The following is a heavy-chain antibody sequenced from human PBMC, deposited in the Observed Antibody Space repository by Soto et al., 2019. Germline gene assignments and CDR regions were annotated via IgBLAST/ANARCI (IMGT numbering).Heavy chain of an antibody. CDR1: GFTFSSYA. CDR2: ISYDGSNK. CDR3: ARGGYSGYDRYYYYGMDV. Sequence: GGSLRLSCAASGFTFSSYAMHWVRQAPGKGLEWVAVISYDGSNKYYADSVKGRFTISRDNSKNTLYLQMNSLRAEDTAVYYCARGGYSGYDRYYYYGMDVWGQGTTVTVSS. D-gene: IGHD5-12*01. V-gene: IGHV3-30-3*01. J-gene: IGHJ6*02.